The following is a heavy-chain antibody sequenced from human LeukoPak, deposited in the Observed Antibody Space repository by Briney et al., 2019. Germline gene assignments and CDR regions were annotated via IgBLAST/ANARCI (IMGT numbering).Heavy chain of an antibody. D-gene: IGHD6-19*01. V-gene: IGHV4-59*08. Sequence: SETLSLTCTVSSGSISSYYWNWIRQPPGKGLEWIGYIYYSGTTNYNPSLNSRVTISVDTSKNQFSLKLNSVTAADTAVCYCAGSSFSSGWPNWFDPWGQGTLVTVSS. CDR1: SGSISSYY. CDR2: IYYSGTT. J-gene: IGHJ5*02. CDR3: AGSSFSSGWPNWFDP.